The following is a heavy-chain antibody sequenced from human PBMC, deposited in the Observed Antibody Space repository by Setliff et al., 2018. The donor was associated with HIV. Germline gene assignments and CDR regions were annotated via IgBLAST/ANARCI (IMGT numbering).Heavy chain of an antibody. V-gene: IGHV1-18*01. CDR3: ARGYSSSSSYYYGMDV. CDR1: GYTFTNYG. D-gene: IGHD6-6*01. J-gene: IGHJ6*02. CDR2: ISVYNGNT. Sequence: ASVKVSCKASGYTFTNYGINWVRLAPGQGLEWMGWISVYNGNTNFAQKLPGRVTMTTDTSTSTAYMELRSLRSDDTAVYYCARGYSSSSSYYYGMDVWGQGTTVTVSS.